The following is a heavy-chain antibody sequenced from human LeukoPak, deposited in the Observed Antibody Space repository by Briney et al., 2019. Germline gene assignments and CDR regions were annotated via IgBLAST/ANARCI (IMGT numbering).Heavy chain of an antibody. V-gene: IGHV3-48*02. D-gene: IGHD2-15*01. CDR2: ISSSSTTI. Sequence: GGSLRLSCVVSGFTFSSYSMNWVRQAPGQGLEWISYISSSSTTIYYADSVKGRFTISRDNAKNSLYLQLNSLRDEDTAVYYCARDLYFWGQGTLVTVSS. J-gene: IGHJ4*02. CDR1: GFTFSSYS. CDR3: ARDLYF.